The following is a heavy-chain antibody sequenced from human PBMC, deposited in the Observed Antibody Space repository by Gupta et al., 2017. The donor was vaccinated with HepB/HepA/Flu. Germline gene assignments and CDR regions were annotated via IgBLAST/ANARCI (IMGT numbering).Heavy chain of an antibody. CDR2: ISGSGVST. CDR1: GFTFSSYG. Sequence: EVQLLESGGGLVQPGGSLRPSCATSGFTFSSYGVSWVRQAPGKGLEWVSTISGSGVSTYYADSVKGRFTISRDNSKNTLYMQMNSLRAEDSAVYYCAKRSGYNFDYWGQGTLVTVSS. J-gene: IGHJ4*02. V-gene: IGHV3-23*01. D-gene: IGHD3-22*01. CDR3: AKRSGYNFDY.